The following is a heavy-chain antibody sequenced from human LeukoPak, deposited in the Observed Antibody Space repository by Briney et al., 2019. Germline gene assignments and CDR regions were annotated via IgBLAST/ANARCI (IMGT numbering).Heavy chain of an antibody. J-gene: IGHJ6*03. V-gene: IGHV1-8*01. CDR2: MNPNSGNT. Sequence: APVKVSCKASGYTFTSHDINWVRQATGQGLEWMGWMNPNSGNTGYAQKFQGRVTMTRNTSISTAYMELSSLRSEDTAVYYCAREYYYDSSGYYYGDYYYYMDVWGKGTTVTVSS. D-gene: IGHD3-22*01. CDR1: GYTFTSHD. CDR3: AREYYYDSSGYYYGDYYYYMDV.